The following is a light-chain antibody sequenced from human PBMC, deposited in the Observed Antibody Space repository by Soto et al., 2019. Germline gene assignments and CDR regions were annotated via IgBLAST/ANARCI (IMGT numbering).Light chain of an antibody. CDR3: QQLNSLPPT. CDR2: TAS. CDR1: QGVSNS. Sequence: DIQLTQSPSFLSASVGDRVTITCRASQGVSNSLTWYQQKPGEAPKLLIFTASTLQSGVPSRFSGSGSGTEFTLTISSLQPEDFATYSCQQLNSLPPTFGQGT. J-gene: IGKJ1*01. V-gene: IGKV1-9*01.